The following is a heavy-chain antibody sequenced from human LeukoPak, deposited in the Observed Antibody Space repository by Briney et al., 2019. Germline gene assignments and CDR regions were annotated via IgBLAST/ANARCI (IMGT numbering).Heavy chain of an antibody. CDR3: ARAAAGLKNYYFDY. CDR1: GFTFSSYG. CDR2: INHSGST. J-gene: IGHJ4*02. V-gene: IGHV4-34*01. D-gene: IGHD6-13*01. Sequence: GSLRLSCAASGFTFSSYGMSWVRQAPGKGLEWIGEINHSGSTNYNPSLKSRVTISVDTSKNQFSLKLSSVTAADTAVYYCARAAAGLKNYYFDYWGQGTLVTVSS.